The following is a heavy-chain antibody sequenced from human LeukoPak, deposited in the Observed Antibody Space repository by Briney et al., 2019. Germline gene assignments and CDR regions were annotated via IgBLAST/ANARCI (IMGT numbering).Heavy chain of an antibody. D-gene: IGHD3-10*01. CDR3: ARGGIHDYYGSGSYHRGFDY. CDR1: GYTFTGYY. CDR2: INPNSGGT. J-gene: IGHJ4*02. Sequence: GASVKVSCKASGYTFTGYYMHWARQAPGQGREWMGWINPNSGGTNYAQKFQGRVTMTRDTSISTAYMELSRLRSDDTAVYYCARGGIHDYYGSGSYHRGFDYWGQGTLVTVSS. V-gene: IGHV1-2*02.